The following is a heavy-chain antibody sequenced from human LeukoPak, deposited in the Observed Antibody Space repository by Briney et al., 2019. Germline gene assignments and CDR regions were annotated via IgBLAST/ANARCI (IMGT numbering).Heavy chain of an antibody. CDR2: IYYSGST. CDR1: GRSISSSSYY. V-gene: IGHV4-39*07. J-gene: IGHJ4*02. CDR3: ARAEKAAASMGD. D-gene: IGHD6-13*01. Sequence: SETLSLTCTVSGRSISSSSYYWGWIRQPPGKGLEWIGSIYYSGSTYYNPSLKSRVTISVDTSKNQFSLKLSSVTAADTAVYYCARAEKAAASMGDWGQGTLVTVSS.